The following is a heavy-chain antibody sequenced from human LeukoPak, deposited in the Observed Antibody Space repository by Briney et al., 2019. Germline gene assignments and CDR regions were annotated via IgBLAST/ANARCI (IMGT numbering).Heavy chain of an antibody. CDR2: ISHSGST. V-gene: IGHV4-34*01. CDR3: ARGGSVLLWFGESYNWFDP. CDR1: GFTFSSYG. Sequence: GSLRLSCAASGFTFSSYGMSWVRQPPGKGLEWIGEISHSGSTNYNPSLKSRVTISVDTSKNQFSLKLSSVTAADTAVYYCARGGSVLLWFGESYNWFDPWGQGTLVTVSS. J-gene: IGHJ5*02. D-gene: IGHD3-10*01.